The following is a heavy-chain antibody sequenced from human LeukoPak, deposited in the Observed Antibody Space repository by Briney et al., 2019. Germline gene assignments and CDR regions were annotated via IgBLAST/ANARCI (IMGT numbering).Heavy chain of an antibody. CDR3: ARVYSGSYRGAWDYSDY. J-gene: IGHJ4*02. Sequence: ASVKVSCKASGYTFTSYGISWVRQAPGQGLEWMGWISAYNGNTNYAQKLQGRVTMTTDTSTSTAYMELRSLRSDDTAVYYCARVYSGSYRGAWDYSDYWGQGTLVTVSS. CDR2: ISAYNGNT. V-gene: IGHV1-18*01. D-gene: IGHD1-26*01. CDR1: GYTFTSYG.